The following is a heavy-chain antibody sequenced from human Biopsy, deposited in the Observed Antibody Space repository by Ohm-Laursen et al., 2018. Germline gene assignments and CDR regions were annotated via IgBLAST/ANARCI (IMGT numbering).Heavy chain of an antibody. Sequence: SDTLSLTYTVSGGSVSSNTNYWAWIRQPPGKGLEWIGSIFYSGIIYYNPSLKSRVSISVDTSKNQFSLNLNSGTAADTAVYYCARHPTGFWFDPWGQGTLVIVSS. CDR2: IFYSGII. CDR1: GGSVSSNTNY. V-gene: IGHV4-39*01. J-gene: IGHJ5*02. CDR3: ARHPTGFWFDP.